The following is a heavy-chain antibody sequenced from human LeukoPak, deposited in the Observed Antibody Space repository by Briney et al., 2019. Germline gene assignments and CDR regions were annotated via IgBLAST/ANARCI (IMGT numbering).Heavy chain of an antibody. Sequence: SETLSLTCSVSGGSTRSNYWSWIRQPPGKGPEWIGYIYYGGSTNYNPSLKSRVTISIDTSKNQFSLQLNSVTASDTAVYYCARDGRNCTNNYCYTYFDPWGPGILVTASS. CDR2: IYYGGST. CDR1: GGSTRSNY. V-gene: IGHV4-59*01. CDR3: ARDGRNCTNNYCYTYFDP. D-gene: IGHD2-8*01. J-gene: IGHJ5*02.